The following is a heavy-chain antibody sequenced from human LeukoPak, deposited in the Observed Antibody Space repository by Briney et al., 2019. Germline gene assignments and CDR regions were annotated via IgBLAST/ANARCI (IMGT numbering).Heavy chain of an antibody. J-gene: IGHJ3*02. CDR1: GFTFSSYA. Sequence: GGSLRLSCAASGFTFSSYAMSWVRQAPGKGLQWVSVISGSGITTYSADSVKGRFTISRDNSKNTLYLQMNSLRAEDTAVYYCARVYYADAFDIWGQGTMVTVSS. CDR2: ISGSGITT. D-gene: IGHD1-26*01. CDR3: ARVYYADAFDI. V-gene: IGHV3-23*01.